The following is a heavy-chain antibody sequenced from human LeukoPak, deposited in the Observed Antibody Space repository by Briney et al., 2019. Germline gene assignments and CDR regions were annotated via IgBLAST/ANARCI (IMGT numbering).Heavy chain of an antibody. V-gene: IGHV3-53*01. CDR2: LYSDGTT. CDR1: EFTFNHYA. J-gene: IGHJ4*02. Sequence: GGSLRLSCAASEFTFNHYAMSWVRQTPGKGLEWVSVLYSDGTTYYRDSVKGRFTISRDNSKNTLYLQMDNLRVEDAAVYYCARATYDSNGYTANHDSWGQGTLVTVSS. D-gene: IGHD3-22*01. CDR3: ARATYDSNGYTANHDS.